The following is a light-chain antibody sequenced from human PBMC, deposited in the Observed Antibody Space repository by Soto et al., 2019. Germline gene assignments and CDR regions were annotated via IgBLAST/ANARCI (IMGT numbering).Light chain of an antibody. J-gene: IGKJ5*01. V-gene: IGKV3-11*01. CDR3: QQRNNWPRIT. CDR1: QTVGTY. CDR2: DAS. Sequence: EIVLTQFPATLSLFPGETATHSCRASQTVGTYLAWYQQKPGQAPRLLISDASNRATGVPTRFSGSGSGTDFTLTISSLEPEDFAVYFCQQRNNWPRITFGQGTRLEIQ.